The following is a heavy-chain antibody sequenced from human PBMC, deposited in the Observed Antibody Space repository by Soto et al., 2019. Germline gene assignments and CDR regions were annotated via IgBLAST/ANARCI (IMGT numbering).Heavy chain of an antibody. V-gene: IGHV4-61*01. J-gene: IGHJ5*02. D-gene: IGHD6-25*01. CDR2: IYYSGST. CDR1: GGSVSSGSYY. CDR3: ASDRQRLGGNWFDH. Sequence: SETLSLTCTVSGGSVSSGSYYWSWIRQPPGKGLEWIGYIYYSGSTNYNPSLKSRVTISVDTSKNQFSLKLSSVTAADTAVYYCASDRQRLGGNWFDHWGQGTLVTVSS.